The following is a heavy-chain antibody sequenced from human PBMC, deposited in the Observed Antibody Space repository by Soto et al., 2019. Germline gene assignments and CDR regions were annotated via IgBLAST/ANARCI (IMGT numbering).Heavy chain of an antibody. CDR2: ISRNAGLV. D-gene: IGHD1-20*01. CDR1: GFTFSDYS. Sequence: GGSLRLSCAASGFTFSDYSMNWVRQAPGKGLEWISYISRNAGLVFYRDSMKGRITISRDDARNSLYLQMTSLRDEDTAVYFGMKNHLWAFDFRGQGPMVTVSS. V-gene: IGHV3-48*02. J-gene: IGHJ3*01. CDR3: MKNHLWAFDF.